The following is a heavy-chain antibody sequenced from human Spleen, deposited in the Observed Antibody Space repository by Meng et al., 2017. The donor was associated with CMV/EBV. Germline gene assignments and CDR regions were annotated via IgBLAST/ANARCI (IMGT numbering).Heavy chain of an antibody. Sequence: CKASGYNFTAYYIHWVRQAPGQGLEWMGWINPNRGGTNYAQKFQGRVTLTRDTSINTAYMDLNRLRSDDTAFYYCARVPTSGNYRKDYWGQGALVTVSS. CDR3: ARVPTSGNYRKDY. V-gene: IGHV1-2*02. J-gene: IGHJ4*02. CDR2: INPNRGGT. CDR1: GYNFTAYY. D-gene: IGHD1-26*01.